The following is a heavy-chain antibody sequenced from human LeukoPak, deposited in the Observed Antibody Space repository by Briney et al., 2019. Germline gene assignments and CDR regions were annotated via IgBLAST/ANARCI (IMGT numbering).Heavy chain of an antibody. J-gene: IGHJ4*02. V-gene: IGHV1-2*02. CDR3: ARSSTVVTPVDH. CDR1: GYTFTGYY. D-gene: IGHD4-23*01. Sequence: ASVKVSCKASGYTFTGYYMHWVRQAPGQGLEWMGWINPNSGGTNYAQKFQGRVTMTRDTSISTAYMELSRLRSDDTAVYYCARSSTVVTPVDHWGQETLVTVSS. CDR2: INPNSGGT.